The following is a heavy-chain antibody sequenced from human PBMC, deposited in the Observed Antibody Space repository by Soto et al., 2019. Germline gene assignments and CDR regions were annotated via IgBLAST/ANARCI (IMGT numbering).Heavy chain of an antibody. V-gene: IGHV1-58*01. J-gene: IGHJ5*02. CDR3: AADCYYTNWFDP. CDR2: IVVGSGNT. Sequence: QMQLVQSGPEVKKPGTSVKVSCKASGFTFTSSAVQWVRQARGQRLEWIGWIVVGSGNTNYAQKFQERVTITRDMSTSTAYMELSSMRSEDTAVYYCAADCYYTNWFDPWGQGTLVIVSS. D-gene: IGHD3-3*01. CDR1: GFTFTSSA.